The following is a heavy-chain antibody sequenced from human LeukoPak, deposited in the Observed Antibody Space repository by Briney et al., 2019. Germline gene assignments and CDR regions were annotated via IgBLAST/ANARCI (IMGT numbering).Heavy chain of an antibody. J-gene: IGHJ4*02. CDR1: GFTFDDYA. CDR3: AKGGATMVRGVIGD. V-gene: IGHV3-9*03. CDR2: ISWNSGSI. Sequence: QSGGSLRLSCAASGFTFDDYAMHWVRHAPGKGLEWVSGISWNSGSIGYADSVKGRFTISRDNAKNSLYLQMNSLRAEDMAFYYCAKGGATMVRGVIGDWGQGTLVTVSS. D-gene: IGHD3-10*01.